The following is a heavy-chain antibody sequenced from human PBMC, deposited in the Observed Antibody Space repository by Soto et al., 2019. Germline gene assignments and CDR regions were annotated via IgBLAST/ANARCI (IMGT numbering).Heavy chain of an antibody. Sequence: QVQLQESGPGLVTPSQTLSLTCTVSGGSISSGDSYWSWIRQPPGKGLEWIGYIYYSGSIFCNPSLESRVTISVDTSKNQFSLKVRSVTAADTAVYYCARDDCGGSRCSYYYGMDVWGQGTSVTVSS. J-gene: IGHJ6*02. CDR1: GGSISSGDSY. V-gene: IGHV4-30-4*01. CDR3: ARDDCGGSRCSYYYGMDV. CDR2: IYYSGSI. D-gene: IGHD2-15*01.